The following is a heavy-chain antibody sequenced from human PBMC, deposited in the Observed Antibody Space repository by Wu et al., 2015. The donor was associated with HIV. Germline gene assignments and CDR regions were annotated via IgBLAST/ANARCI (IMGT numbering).Heavy chain of an antibody. Sequence: LVQSGAEVKKPGASVKVSCKASGYTFTSYGISWVRQAPGQGLEWMGWISAYNGNTNYAQKLQGRVTMTTDTSTSTAYMELRSLRSDDTAVYYCARDLIAVAGTSGYYYYGMDVWGQGTTVTVSS. CDR3: ARDLIAVAGTSGYYYYGMDV. D-gene: IGHD6-19*01. CDR2: ISAYNGNT. CDR1: GYTFTSYG. J-gene: IGHJ6*02. V-gene: IGHV1-18*01.